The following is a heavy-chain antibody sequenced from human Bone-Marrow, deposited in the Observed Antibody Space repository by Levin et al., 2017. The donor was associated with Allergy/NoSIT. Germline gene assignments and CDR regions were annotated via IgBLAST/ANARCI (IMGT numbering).Heavy chain of an antibody. V-gene: IGHV4-61*01. J-gene: IGHJ4*02. CDR2: IYFDGGA. Sequence: TSETLSLTCSVSGASVSNANYYWTWIRQPPGETLENIGHIYFDGGAHYNPSLSGRVTMSVDTSRNQFSLHLASLTAADAAVYYCARGTNYYGSGDYWGQGILVTVSS. D-gene: IGHD3-10*01. CDR3: ARGTNYYGSGDY. CDR1: GASVSNANYY.